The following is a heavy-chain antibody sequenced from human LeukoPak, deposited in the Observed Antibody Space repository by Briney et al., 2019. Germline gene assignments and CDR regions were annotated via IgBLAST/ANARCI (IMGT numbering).Heavy chain of an antibody. CDR2: ISVSGGST. CDR1: GFTFSSYA. Sequence: GGSLRLSCAAAGFTFSSYAMSWVRQAPGKGLEWVSAISVSGGSTYYADSVKGRFTISRDNSKNTLYLQMNSLRAEDTAVYYCAKGERRYCSSTSCPPHAFDIWGQGTMVTVSS. D-gene: IGHD2-2*01. V-gene: IGHV3-23*01. CDR3: AKGERRYCSSTSCPPHAFDI. J-gene: IGHJ3*02.